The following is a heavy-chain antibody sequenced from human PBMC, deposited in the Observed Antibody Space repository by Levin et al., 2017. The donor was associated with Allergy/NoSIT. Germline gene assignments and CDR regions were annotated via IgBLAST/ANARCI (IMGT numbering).Heavy chain of an antibody. V-gene: IGHV3-30-3*01. D-gene: IGHD6-19*01. CDR3: ARDDKTPSSGWYKYFQH. J-gene: IGHJ1*01. CDR2: ISYDGSNK. Sequence: GGSLRLSCAASGFTFSSYAMHWVRQAPGKGLEWVAVISYDGSNKYYADSVKGRFTISRDNSKNTLYLQMNSLRAEDTAVYYCARDDKTPSSGWYKYFQHWGQGTLVTVSS. CDR1: GFTFSSYA.